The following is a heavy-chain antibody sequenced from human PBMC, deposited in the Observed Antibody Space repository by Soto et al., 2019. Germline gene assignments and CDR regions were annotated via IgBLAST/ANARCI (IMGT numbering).Heavy chain of an antibody. CDR3: ASRKREEICSAGNCYFTY. D-gene: IGHD2-15*01. CDR1: GASISTSNYY. V-gene: IGHV4-39*01. CDR2: VFYSGSS. J-gene: IGHJ4*02. Sequence: QLQLQESGPGLLKPSETLSLTCTVSGASISTSNYYWSWIRQSPGKGLEWIGSVFYSGSSYYNPSLKSRVTISVDASRNQCSLRVNFVTAADTAVYYCASRKREEICSAGNCYFTYWGQGTLVTVSS.